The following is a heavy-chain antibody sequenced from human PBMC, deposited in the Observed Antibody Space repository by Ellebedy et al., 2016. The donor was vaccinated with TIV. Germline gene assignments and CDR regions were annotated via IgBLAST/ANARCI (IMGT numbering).Heavy chain of an antibody. CDR2: ITPDGSDK. CDR1: GFTFSSHW. V-gene: IGHV3-7*01. CDR3: ATDPFNIEEAASFNS. Sequence: GESLKISXAASGFTFSSHWMNWVRQAPGKGLEWVANITPDGSDKYYVGSVKGRFTISRDNAKNSLFLQVNSLRAEDTAVYYCATDPFNIEEAASFNSWGQGTLVTVSS. J-gene: IGHJ4*02. D-gene: IGHD6-19*01.